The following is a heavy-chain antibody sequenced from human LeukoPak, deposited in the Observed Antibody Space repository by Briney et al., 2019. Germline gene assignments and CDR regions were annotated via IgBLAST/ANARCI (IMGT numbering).Heavy chain of an antibody. D-gene: IGHD3-22*01. CDR1: GFTFSSYW. CDR2: IKPDGSAQ. Sequence: GGSLRLSCVASGFTFSSYWMSWVRQAPGKGLEWVATIKPDGSAQYYVDSVKGQFTISRDNAKNSLFLQINSLRAEDTAVYYCANGGTYSSGPWGQGTLVTVSS. J-gene: IGHJ5*02. CDR3: ANGGTYSSGP. V-gene: IGHV3-7*01.